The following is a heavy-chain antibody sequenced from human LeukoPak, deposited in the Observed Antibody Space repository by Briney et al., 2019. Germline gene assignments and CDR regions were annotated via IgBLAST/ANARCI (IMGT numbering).Heavy chain of an antibody. CDR3: ARDSKLGMVRGVINC. J-gene: IGHJ4*02. Sequence: GGSLRLSCAASGFTFSSYVMNCVRQAPGKGLEWVSYISSSGSTIYYADSVKGRFTISRDNAKNSLYLQMNSLRAEDTAVYYCARDSKLGMVRGVINCWGQGTLVTVSS. CDR2: ISSSGSTI. CDR1: GFTFSSYV. V-gene: IGHV3-48*03. D-gene: IGHD3-10*01.